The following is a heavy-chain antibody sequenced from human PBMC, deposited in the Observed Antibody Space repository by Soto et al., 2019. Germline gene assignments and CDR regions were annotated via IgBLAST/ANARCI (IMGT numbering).Heavy chain of an antibody. CDR2: ISTTSRTV. CDR3: ARTQYSYDAFDI. CDR1: GFSFTSYS. Sequence: EVQLVESGGGLVLPGGSPRLSCAASGFSFTSYSMNWVRQAPGKGLEWIAFISTTSRTVYYADSVKGRFTISRDNGMTSLFLQMDSLRDEDTAVYYCARTQYSYDAFDIWGLGTRVTVSS. V-gene: IGHV3-48*02. J-gene: IGHJ3*02. D-gene: IGHD5-18*01.